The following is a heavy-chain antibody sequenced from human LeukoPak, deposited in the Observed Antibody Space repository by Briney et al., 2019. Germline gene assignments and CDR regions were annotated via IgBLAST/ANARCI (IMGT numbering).Heavy chain of an antibody. Sequence: GTSLRLSCAASGFTFSTYGMHWVRQAPGKGLEWVAVIWYDGSNKNYADSVKGRLTISRDNSKNTLYLQMNSLRAEDSAVYYCARELTGAYYFDYWGQGTLVTVSS. V-gene: IGHV3-33*08. CDR2: IWYDGSNK. CDR3: ARELTGAYYFDY. J-gene: IGHJ4*02. CDR1: GFTFSTYG. D-gene: IGHD3-16*01.